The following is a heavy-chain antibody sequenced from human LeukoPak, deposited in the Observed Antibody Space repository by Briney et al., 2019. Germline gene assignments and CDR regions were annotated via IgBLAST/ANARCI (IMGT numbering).Heavy chain of an antibody. CDR2: TCYRSKWYS. CDR3: TRGLHWAFDY. J-gene: IGHJ4*02. D-gene: IGHD7-27*01. CDR1: GDSVSGNSAA. V-gene: IGHV6-1*01. Sequence: SQTLSLTCAISGDSVSGNSAAWHWFRQSPSRGLEWLGKTCYRSKWYSDYAVSVKSRITINPDTSKNQYSLQLNSVTPEDTAVYYCTRGLHWAFDYWGQGTLVTVSS.